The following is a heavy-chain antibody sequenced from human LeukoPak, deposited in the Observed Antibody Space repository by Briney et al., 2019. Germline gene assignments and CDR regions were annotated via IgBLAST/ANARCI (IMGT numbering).Heavy chain of an antibody. CDR1: GFTFSSYG. Sequence: PGGSLRLSCAASGFTFSSYGMHWVRQAPGKGLEWVAVISYDGSNKYYADSVKGRFTISRDNSKNTLYLQMNSLRAEDTAVYYCAKPRIAAYVFQHWGQGTLVTVSS. D-gene: IGHD6-6*01. V-gene: IGHV3-30*18. CDR2: ISYDGSNK. J-gene: IGHJ1*01. CDR3: AKPRIAAYVFQH.